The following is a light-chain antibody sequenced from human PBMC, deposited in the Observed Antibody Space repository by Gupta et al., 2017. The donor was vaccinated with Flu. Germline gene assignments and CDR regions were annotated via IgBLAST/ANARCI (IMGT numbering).Light chain of an antibody. Sequence: QSGLTLPPSASGTPGQRVFISCSRTSSSIGSNAVNWYQHLPGTAPKLLIYVNNQRPSGVPDRFSGSKSGTSASLAISGLRAEDEADYYCASWDDSLSGQVVFGGGTKLTVL. CDR3: ASWDDSLSGQVV. V-gene: IGLV1-44*01. CDR2: VNN. J-gene: IGLJ2*01. CDR1: SSSIGSNA.